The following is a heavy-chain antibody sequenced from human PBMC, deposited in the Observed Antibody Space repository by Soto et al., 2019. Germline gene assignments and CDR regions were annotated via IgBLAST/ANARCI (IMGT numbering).Heavy chain of an antibody. CDR3: ARDAGRGGDFDC. J-gene: IGHJ4*02. V-gene: IGHV3-7*01. Sequence: GGSLRLSCAASGFTFSGYWMGWLRQTPGKGLEWVANIKPDGSEQYYVDSVKGRFTISRDNAKNSLYLQLNSLGAGDTSVYYCARDAGRGGDFDCWGQGTLVTVSS. CDR1: GFTFSGYW. D-gene: IGHD3-16*01. CDR2: IKPDGSEQ.